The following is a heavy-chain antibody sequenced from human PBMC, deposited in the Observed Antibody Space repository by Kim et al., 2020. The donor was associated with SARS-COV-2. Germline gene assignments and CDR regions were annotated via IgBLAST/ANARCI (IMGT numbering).Heavy chain of an antibody. V-gene: IGHV4-34*01. D-gene: IGHD2-2*01. Sequence: SETLSLTCAVYGGSFSGYYWSWIRQPPGKGLEWIGEINHSGSTNYNPSLKSRVTISVDTSKNQFSLKLSSVTAADTAVYYCARGRYCSSTSCFYWLYNW. CDR3: ARGRYCSSTSCFYWLYNW. J-gene: IGHJ5*01. CDR2: INHSGST. CDR1: GGSFSGYY.